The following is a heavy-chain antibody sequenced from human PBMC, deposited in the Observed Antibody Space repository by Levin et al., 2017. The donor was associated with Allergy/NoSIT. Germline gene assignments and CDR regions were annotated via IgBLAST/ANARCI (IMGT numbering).Heavy chain of an antibody. D-gene: IGHD2-2*01. V-gene: IGHV3-30*18. CDR3: AKDRTDTWSFDY. Sequence: GGSLRLSCAASGFTFSRDAMHWVRQAPGEGLEWVAFISNDGSRRYYADSVRGRFTVSRDNSKNTVYLQMDSLRSDDTALYYCAKDRTDTWSFDYWGQGTLVTVSS. CDR2: ISNDGSRR. CDR1: GFTFSRDA. J-gene: IGHJ4*02.